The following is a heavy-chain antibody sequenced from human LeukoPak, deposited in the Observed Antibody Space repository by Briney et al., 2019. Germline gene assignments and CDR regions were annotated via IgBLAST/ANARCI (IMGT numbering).Heavy chain of an antibody. J-gene: IGHJ4*02. Sequence: GGSLRLSCAASGFTFSSFAMSWVRQAPGKGLEWVSVITGSDDTYYADSVKGRFTISRDNSKNTLYLQMNSLRTEDTAVYYCAKAEGYDILTGLDYWGQGTLVTVSS. CDR3: AKAEGYDILTGLDY. V-gene: IGHV3-23*01. CDR2: ITGSDDT. D-gene: IGHD3-9*01. CDR1: GFTFSSFA.